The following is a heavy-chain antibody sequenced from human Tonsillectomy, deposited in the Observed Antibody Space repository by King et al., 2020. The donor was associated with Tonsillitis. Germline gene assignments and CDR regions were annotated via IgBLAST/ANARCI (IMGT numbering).Heavy chain of an antibody. D-gene: IGHD3-16*01. CDR2: TSGSGGST. CDR3: AKGKTDVLGGYLDY. CDR1: GFTLSTYS. J-gene: IGHJ4*02. Sequence: EVQLVESGGALVQPGGSLILSCAASGFTLSTYSMNWVRQAPGKGLERVSATSGSGGSTFYADSVKGRFSISRDDSKNTLYLQMNNLRGEDTAVYYCAKGKTDVLGGYLDYWGQGTLVTVSS. V-gene: IGHV3-23*04.